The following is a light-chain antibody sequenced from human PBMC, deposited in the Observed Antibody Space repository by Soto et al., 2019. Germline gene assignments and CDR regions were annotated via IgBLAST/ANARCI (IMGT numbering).Light chain of an antibody. CDR1: RTINTY. CDR3: QQTYSDIS. V-gene: IGKV1-39*01. CDR2: GAS. Sequence: DIQITQSPSSLSSSVLETITITCRASRTINTYLNWFQQKPGEPPRLLIYGASTLHDGAPSRFSGSGSGADFTLTISGLQPEDFASYHCQQTYSDISFGGGTKVDIK. J-gene: IGKJ4*01.